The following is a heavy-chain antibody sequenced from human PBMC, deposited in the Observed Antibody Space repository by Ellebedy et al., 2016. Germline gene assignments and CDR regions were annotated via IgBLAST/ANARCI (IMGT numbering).Heavy chain of an antibody. D-gene: IGHD1-26*01. J-gene: IGHJ4*02. CDR3: AKDRGDLLGGDY. Sequence: GGSLRLXXAASGLTFSSYAMSWVRQAPGKGLEWVSAISGSGGSTYYADSVKGRFTISRDNSKNTLYLQMNSLRADDTAIYYCAKDRGDLLGGDYWGQGTLVSVSS. CDR1: GLTFSSYA. V-gene: IGHV3-23*01. CDR2: ISGSGGST.